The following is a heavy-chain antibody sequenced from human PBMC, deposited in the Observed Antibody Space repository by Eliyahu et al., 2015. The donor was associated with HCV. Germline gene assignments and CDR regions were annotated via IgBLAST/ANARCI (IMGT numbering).Heavy chain of an antibody. CDR3: ARGVRGYSGYGPRVLFDY. CDR2: INHSGST. D-gene: IGHD5-12*01. Sequence: QVQLQQWGAGLLKPSETLSLTCAVYGGSFSGYXWSWIRQPPGKGLEWIGEINHSGSTNYNPSLKSRVTISVDTSKNQFSLKLSSVTAADTAVYYCARGVRGYSGYGPRVLFDYWGQGTLVTVSS. CDR1: GGSFSGYX. V-gene: IGHV4-34*01. J-gene: IGHJ4*02.